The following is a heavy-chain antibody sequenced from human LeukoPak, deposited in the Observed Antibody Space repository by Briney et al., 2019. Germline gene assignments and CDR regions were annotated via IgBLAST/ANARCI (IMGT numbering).Heavy chain of an antibody. CDR3: ARNPRDDYYFDY. CDR1: GFTFSRHG. CDR2: ISDNEKRK. D-gene: IGHD4/OR15-4a*01. V-gene: IGHV3-30*03. J-gene: IGHJ4*02. Sequence: GGSLRLSCAPSGFTFSRHGMHWVRQAPGKGLEWVAFISDNEKRKYYTDSVKGRFTISRDNSRNTLSLQMNSLRGEDTAVYYCARNPRDDYYFDYWGQGTLVTVSS.